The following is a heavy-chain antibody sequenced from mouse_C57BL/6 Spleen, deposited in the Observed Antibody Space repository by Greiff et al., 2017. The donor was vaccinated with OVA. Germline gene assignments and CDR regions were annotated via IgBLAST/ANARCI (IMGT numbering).Heavy chain of an antibody. D-gene: IGHD1-1*01. Sequence: QVQLQQSGPELVKPGASVKISCKASGYAFSSSWMNWVKQRPGKGLEWIGRIYPGDGDTNYNGKFKGKATLTADKSSSTAYMQLSSLTSEDSAVDFCERETTVVADYAMDDWGQGTSVTVSS. CDR1: GYAFSSSW. CDR2: IYPGDGDT. J-gene: IGHJ4*01. CDR3: ERETTVVADYAMDD. V-gene: IGHV1-82*01.